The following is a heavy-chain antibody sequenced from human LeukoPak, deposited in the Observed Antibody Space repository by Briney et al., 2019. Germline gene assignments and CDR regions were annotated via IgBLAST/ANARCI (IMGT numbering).Heavy chain of an antibody. J-gene: IGHJ4*02. D-gene: IGHD3-22*01. CDR1: GYTFTSYA. V-gene: IGHV1-69*13. Sequence: GASVKVSCKASGYTFTSYAMNWVRQAPGQGLEWMGGIIPIFGTANYAQKFQGRVTITADESTSTAYMELSSLRSEDTAVYYCNYYDSSGYYVLDYWGQGTLVTVSS. CDR3: NYYDSSGYYVLDY. CDR2: IIPIFGTA.